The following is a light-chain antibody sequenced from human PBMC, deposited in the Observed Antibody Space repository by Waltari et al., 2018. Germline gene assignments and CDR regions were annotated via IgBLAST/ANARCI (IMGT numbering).Light chain of an antibody. CDR1: QDISTY. V-gene: IGKV1-9*01. CDR2: AAS. CDR3: QRLNSYPLYT. J-gene: IGKJ2*01. Sequence: DIQLTQSPSFLSASVGDRVTITCRASQDISTYLAWYQQKPGKAPNLLIYAASTLPSGVPSRFSGSGSGTEFTLTIDSLQPEDFATYYCQRLNSYPLYTFGQGTKLQIK.